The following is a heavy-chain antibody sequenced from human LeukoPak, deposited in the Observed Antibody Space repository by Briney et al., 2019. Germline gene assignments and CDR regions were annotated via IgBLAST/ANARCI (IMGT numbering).Heavy chain of an antibody. Sequence: ASVKVSCKASGYTFTSYDINWVRQATGQGLEWMGWMNPNSVNTGYAQKFQGRVTMTRNTSISTAYMELSSLRSEDTAVYYCARTDYDYVWGSYRYYYYYMDVWGTRTAVTVSS. CDR2: MNPNSVNT. J-gene: IGHJ6*03. CDR3: ARTDYDYVWGSYRYYYYYMDV. D-gene: IGHD3-16*02. V-gene: IGHV1-8*01. CDR1: GYTFTSYD.